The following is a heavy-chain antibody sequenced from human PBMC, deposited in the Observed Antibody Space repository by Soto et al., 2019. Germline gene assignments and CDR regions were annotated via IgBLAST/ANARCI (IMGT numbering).Heavy chain of an antibody. CDR2: ISYDGSNK. V-gene: IGHV3-30-3*01. Sequence: GGSLRLSCAASGFTFSSYGVHWVRQAPGKGLEWVAVISYDGSNKHYADSVKGRFTISRDNSKTTLYLQMNSLRAEDTAVYYCARDRYICGWMVYHYYYGVDVWGQGTTVTVSS. CDR1: GFTFSSYG. CDR3: ARDRYICGWMVYHYYYGVDV. J-gene: IGHJ6*02. D-gene: IGHD6-19*01.